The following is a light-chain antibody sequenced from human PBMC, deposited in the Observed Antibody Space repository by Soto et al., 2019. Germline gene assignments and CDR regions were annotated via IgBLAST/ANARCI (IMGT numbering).Light chain of an antibody. CDR1: PSVPNY. CDR2: GAS. Sequence: EIVLTQSPATLSLSPGERATLSCRASPSVPNYLAWYQQKPGQAPRLLIYGASTRATGIPDRFSGSGSGADFTLTISSLEPEDFAVYYCQQCNIWPPVTFGQGTRLEIK. J-gene: IGKJ5*01. CDR3: QQCNIWPPVT. V-gene: IGKV3-11*01.